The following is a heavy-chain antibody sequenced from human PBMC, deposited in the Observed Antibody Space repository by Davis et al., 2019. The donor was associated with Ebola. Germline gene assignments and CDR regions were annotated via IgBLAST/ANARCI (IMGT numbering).Heavy chain of an antibody. V-gene: IGHV1-46*03. Sequence: ASVKVSCKASGYTFTSYYMHWVRQAPGQGLEGMGIINPSGGSTSYAQKFQGRVTMTRDTSTSTVYMELSSLRSEDTAVYYCARGGLGISTFIAVAGSGGDYWGQGTLVTVSS. J-gene: IGHJ4*02. CDR1: GYTFTSYY. CDR3: ARGGLGISTFIAVAGSGGDY. D-gene: IGHD6-19*01. CDR2: INPSGGST.